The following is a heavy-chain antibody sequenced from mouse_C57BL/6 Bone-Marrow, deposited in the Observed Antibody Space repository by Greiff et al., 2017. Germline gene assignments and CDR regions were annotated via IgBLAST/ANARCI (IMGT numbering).Heavy chain of an antibody. D-gene: IGHD2-3*01. V-gene: IGHV7-1*01. CDR1: GFTFSDFY. J-gene: IGHJ3*01. CDR3: ARDRYDGYYVGFGY. Sequence: EVKLMESGGGLVQSGRSLRLSCATSGFTFSDFYMEWVRQAPGKRLEWIAASRNKANDYTTEYSASVKGRFIVSRDTSQSILYLQMNALRAEDTAMYYCARDRYDGYYVGFGYWGHAILVT. CDR2: SRNKANDYTT.